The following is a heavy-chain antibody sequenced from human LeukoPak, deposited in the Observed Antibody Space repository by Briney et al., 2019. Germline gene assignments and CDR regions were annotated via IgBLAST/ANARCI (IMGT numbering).Heavy chain of an antibody. CDR2: IRSKAYGGTT. D-gene: IGHD5-12*01. Sequence: QPGGSLRLSCTASGFTFGDYAMSWFRQAPGKGLEWVGFIRSKAYGGTTEYAASVKGRFTISRDDSKSIAYLQMNSLKTEDTAVYYCTRDQDQSSGYEAGDYWGQGTLVTVSS. J-gene: IGHJ4*02. CDR1: GFTFGDYA. V-gene: IGHV3-49*03. CDR3: TRDQDQSSGYEAGDY.